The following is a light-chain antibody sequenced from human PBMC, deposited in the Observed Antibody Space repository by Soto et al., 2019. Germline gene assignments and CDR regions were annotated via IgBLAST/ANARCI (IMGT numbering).Light chain of an antibody. V-gene: IGKV1-27*01. CDR2: AAS. CDR3: QKYNNSPFT. Sequence: DIQMTQSPSSLSASVGDGVTITCRASQGIYNYLAWYQQKPGKIPRLLIYAASTLQSGVPSRFSGSGSGTDFTLAISSLQPEDVATYYWQKYNNSPFTFGPGNKGHLK. J-gene: IGKJ3*01. CDR1: QGIYNY.